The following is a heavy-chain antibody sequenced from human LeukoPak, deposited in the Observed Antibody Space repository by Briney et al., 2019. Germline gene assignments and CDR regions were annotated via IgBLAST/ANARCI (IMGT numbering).Heavy chain of an antibody. V-gene: IGHV5-51*01. CDR2: IYPGDSDT. CDR1: GYSFTSYW. Sequence: GESLQISCKGSGYSFTSYWIGWVRQMPGKGLEWMGIIYPGDSDTRYSPSFQGQVTISADKSISTAYLQWSSLKASDTAMYYCARVMVRGVIREAFDYWGQGTLVTVSS. D-gene: IGHD3-10*01. CDR3: ARVMVRGVIREAFDY. J-gene: IGHJ4*02.